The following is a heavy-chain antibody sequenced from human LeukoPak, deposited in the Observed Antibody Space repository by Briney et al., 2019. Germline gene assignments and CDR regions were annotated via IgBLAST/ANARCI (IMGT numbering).Heavy chain of an antibody. CDR2: INIDERIT. CDR1: GFSFSTQR. CDR3: LVWKHVFDR. J-gene: IGHJ5*02. V-gene: IGHV3-74*01. D-gene: IGHD5/OR15-5a*01. Sequence: GGSLRLSCAASGFSFSTQRMHWVRQAPGKGLVWVSYINIDERITGYADSVKGRFTISRDNAKNTLYLQMNSLRAEDTAIYYCLVWKHVFDRWGQGTLVTVSS.